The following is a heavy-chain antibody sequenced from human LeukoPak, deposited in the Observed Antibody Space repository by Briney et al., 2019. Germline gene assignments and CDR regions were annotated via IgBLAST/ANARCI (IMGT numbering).Heavy chain of an antibody. CDR2: ISSNRDYI. J-gene: IGHJ4*02. CDR1: GFTFSSYT. CDR3: ARDHCSSTSCFPSGTNYFDS. Sequence: GGSLRLSCAASGFTFSSYTMNWVRQAPGKGLEWVSSISSNRDYIYNADSVKGRFTIARDNPKNSLYLQMNSLKAEDTAVYYCARDHCSSTSCFPSGTNYFDSWGQGTPVTVSS. D-gene: IGHD2-2*01. V-gene: IGHV3-21*01.